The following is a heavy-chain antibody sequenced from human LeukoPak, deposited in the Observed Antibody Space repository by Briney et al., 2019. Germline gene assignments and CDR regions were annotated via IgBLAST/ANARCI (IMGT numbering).Heavy chain of an antibody. J-gene: IGHJ1*01. CDR2: IYDSGST. Sequence: SETLSLTCTVSGGSISSGSYYWSWIRQPAGKGLEWIGRIYDSGSTNYNPSLKSRVTISLDTSKNQFSLKLSSVTAADTAVYYCARVYSSGWFLKYFQHWGQGTLVTVSS. CDR1: GGSISSGSYY. D-gene: IGHD6-19*01. V-gene: IGHV4-61*02. CDR3: ARVYSSGWFLKYFQH.